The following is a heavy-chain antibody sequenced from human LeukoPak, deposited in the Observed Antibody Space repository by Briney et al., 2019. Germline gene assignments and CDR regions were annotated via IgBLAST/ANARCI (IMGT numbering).Heavy chain of an antibody. CDR3: TRVGYCATTSCRTAFDI. D-gene: IGHD2-2*01. CDR1: GFTFSTYW. J-gene: IGHJ3*02. Sequence: GGSLRLSCAVSGFTFSTYWMHWVRQVAGKGLVWVSRINTDGSSTSYADSVKGRFTISRDNAKNTLYLQMNSLRAEDTAVYCCTRVGYCATTSCRTAFDIWGQGTMVTVSS. V-gene: IGHV3-74*01. CDR2: INTDGSST.